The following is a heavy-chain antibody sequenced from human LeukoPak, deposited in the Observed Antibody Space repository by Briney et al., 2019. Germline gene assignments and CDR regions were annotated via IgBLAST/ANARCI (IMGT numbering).Heavy chain of an antibody. CDR3: ARDRETYYDFWSGYWKRDGDAFDI. V-gene: IGHV4-61*01. D-gene: IGHD3-3*01. J-gene: IGHJ3*02. CDR2: IYYSGST. Sequence: SETLSLTCTVSGGSVSSGSYYWSWIRQPPGKGLEWIGYIYYSGSTNYNPSLKSRVTISVDTSKNQFSLKLSPVTAADTAVYYCARDRETYYDFWSGYWKRDGDAFDIWGQGTMVTVSS. CDR1: GGSVSSGSYY.